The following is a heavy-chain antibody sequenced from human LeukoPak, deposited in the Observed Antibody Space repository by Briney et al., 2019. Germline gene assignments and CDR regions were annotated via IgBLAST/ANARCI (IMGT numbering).Heavy chain of an antibody. CDR3: ARDYYGSGTYYKDY. CDR1: GYTFTAYY. Sequence: VASVKVSCKASGYTFTAYYLHWVRQAPGQGLEWMGWIHPNSGGTNYAQNFKGRVSMTTDTSISTVYMELSRLRSDDTAVYYCARDYYGSGTYYKDYWGQGTLVTVSS. D-gene: IGHD3-10*01. CDR2: IHPNSGGT. J-gene: IGHJ4*02. V-gene: IGHV1-2*02.